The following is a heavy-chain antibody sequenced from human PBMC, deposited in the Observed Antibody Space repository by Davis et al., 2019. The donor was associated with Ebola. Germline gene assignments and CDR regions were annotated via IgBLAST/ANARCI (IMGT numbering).Heavy chain of an antibody. CDR3: ARLSGYGSGGSCYSEDYFDY. CDR2: IKQDGSEK. Sequence: GESLKISCAASGFTFSSYWMSWVRQAPGKGLEWVANIKQDGSEKYCVDSVKGRFTISRDNAKNSLYLQMNSLRAEDTAVYYCARLSGYGSGGSCYSEDYFDYWGQGTLVTVSS. J-gene: IGHJ4*02. V-gene: IGHV3-7*03. CDR1: GFTFSSYW. D-gene: IGHD2-15*01.